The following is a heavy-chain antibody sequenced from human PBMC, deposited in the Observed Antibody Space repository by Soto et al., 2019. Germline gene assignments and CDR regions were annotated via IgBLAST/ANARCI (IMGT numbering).Heavy chain of an antibody. D-gene: IGHD2-21*01. Sequence: GASVKVSCKASGYTFSDYYLHWVRQAPGQGLEWMGWISPNSGATEYAPKFQGRVTMTTDTSISTAFLKLASLRPDDTAIYYCARGPRTQLWLRFAHWCQGTLVTVA. CDR1: GYTFSDYY. V-gene: IGHV1-2*02. CDR2: ISPNSGAT. CDR3: ARGPRTQLWLRFAH. J-gene: IGHJ1*01.